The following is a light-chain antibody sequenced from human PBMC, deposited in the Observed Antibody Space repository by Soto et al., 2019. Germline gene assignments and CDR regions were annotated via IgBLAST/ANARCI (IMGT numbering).Light chain of an antibody. CDR2: KAS. Sequence: DIQMTQSPSTLSASVGDRVTITCRASQTIGSWLAWYQQKPGKVPKLLIYKASNLESGVPSRFSGSGSGTEFTLTISSLQPDDFATYYCQQYNSYPYTFGQGTKLEIK. J-gene: IGKJ2*01. CDR3: QQYNSYPYT. V-gene: IGKV1-5*03. CDR1: QTIGSW.